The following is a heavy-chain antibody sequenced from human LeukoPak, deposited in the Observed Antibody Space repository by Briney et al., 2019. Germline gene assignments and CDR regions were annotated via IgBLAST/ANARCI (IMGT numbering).Heavy chain of an antibody. J-gene: IGHJ6*02. Sequence: ASVKVSCKASGGTFSSCGISWVRQAPGQGLGWMGGIIPFFGTANYAQKFQGRVTITTDESTSTAYMELSSLRSEDTAVYYCARDSSYQSGMDVWGQGTTVTVSS. V-gene: IGHV1-69*05. D-gene: IGHD5-18*01. CDR2: IIPFFGTA. CDR1: GGTFSSCG. CDR3: ARDSSYQSGMDV.